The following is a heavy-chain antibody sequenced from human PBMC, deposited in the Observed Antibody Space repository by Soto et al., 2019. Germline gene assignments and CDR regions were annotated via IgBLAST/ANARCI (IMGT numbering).Heavy chain of an antibody. Sequence: QVQLVQSGAEVKKPGASVKVSCKASGYTFTSYGISWVRQAPGQGLEWMGWISAYNGNTNYAQKLQGRVTMTTDTSTSPASRELRSLRSADTAVYYCASRACSGGSCYSPGSFDYWGQGTLVTVSS. CDR3: ASRACSGGSCYSPGSFDY. V-gene: IGHV1-18*01. CDR2: ISAYNGNT. D-gene: IGHD2-15*01. CDR1: GYTFTSYG. J-gene: IGHJ4*02.